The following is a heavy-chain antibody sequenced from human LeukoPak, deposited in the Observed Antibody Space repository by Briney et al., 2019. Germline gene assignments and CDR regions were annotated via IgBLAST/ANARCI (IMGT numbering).Heavy chain of an antibody. CDR1: GGSISSGGYY. CDR3: ARDLEAVGWFDP. CDR2: IYYSGST. D-gene: IGHD6-19*01. V-gene: IGHV4-31*03. Sequence: SETLSLTCTVSGGSISSGGYYWSWIRQHPGKGLEWIGYIYYSGSTYYNPSLKSRVTISVDTSKNQFSLKLSSVTAADTAVYYCARDLEAVGWFDPWGQGTLVTVSS. J-gene: IGHJ5*02.